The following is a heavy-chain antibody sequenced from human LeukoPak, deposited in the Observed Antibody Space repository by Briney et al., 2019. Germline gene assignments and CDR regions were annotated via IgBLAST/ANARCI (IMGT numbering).Heavy chain of an antibody. CDR1: GFTFSNYW. J-gene: IGHJ4*02. V-gene: IGHV3-7*01. CDR2: INQDGSEK. D-gene: IGHD2-15*01. CDR3: ASTQTFDY. Sequence: PGGSLRLSCAASGFTFSNYWMSWVRQAPGKGLEWVANINQDGSEKNYVDSVKGRFTISRDNAQKSLYLQMNSLRAEDTAVYYCASTQTFDYWGQGTLVTVSS.